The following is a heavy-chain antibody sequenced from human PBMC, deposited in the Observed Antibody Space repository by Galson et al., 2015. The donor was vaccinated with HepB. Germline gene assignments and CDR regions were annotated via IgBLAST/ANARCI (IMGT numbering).Heavy chain of an antibody. J-gene: IGHJ3*02. D-gene: IGHD6-19*01. V-gene: IGHV1-3*01. CDR3: ARWAGWGQWLALGAFDI. Sequence: SVKVSCKASGYTFTSYAMHWVRQAPGQRLEWMGWINAGNGNTKYSQKFQGRVTITRDTSASTAYMELSSLRSEDTAVYYCARWAGWGQWLALGAFDIWGQGTMVTVSS. CDR2: INAGNGNT. CDR1: GYTFTSYA.